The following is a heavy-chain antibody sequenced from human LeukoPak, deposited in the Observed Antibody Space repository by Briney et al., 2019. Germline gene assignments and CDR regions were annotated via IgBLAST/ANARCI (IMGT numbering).Heavy chain of an antibody. J-gene: IGHJ5*02. Sequence: ASVKVSCKASGYTFTGYYMHWVRQAPGQGLGWMGWINPNSGGTNYAQKFQGRVTMTRDTSISTAYMELSRLRSDDTAVYYCARDLTSLNWFDPWGRGTLVTVSS. D-gene: IGHD1-14*01. CDR3: ARDLTSLNWFDP. V-gene: IGHV1-2*02. CDR1: GYTFTGYY. CDR2: INPNSGGT.